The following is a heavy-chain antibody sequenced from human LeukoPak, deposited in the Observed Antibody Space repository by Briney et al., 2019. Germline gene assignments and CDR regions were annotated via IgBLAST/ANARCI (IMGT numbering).Heavy chain of an antibody. V-gene: IGHV4-34*01. CDR3: ASSYDSSGYYRD. J-gene: IGHJ4*02. D-gene: IGHD3-22*01. CDR1: GGSVSGYY. Sequence: SETLSLTCAVYGGSVSGYYWSWIRQPPGKGLEWIGEINHSGSTNYNPSLKSRVTISVDTSKNQFSLKLSSVTAADTAVYYCASSYDSSGYYRDWGQGTLVTVSS. CDR2: INHSGST.